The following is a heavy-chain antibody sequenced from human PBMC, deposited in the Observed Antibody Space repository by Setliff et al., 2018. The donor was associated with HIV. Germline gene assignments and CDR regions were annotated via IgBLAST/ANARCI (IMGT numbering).Heavy chain of an antibody. J-gene: IGHJ4*02. CDR3: ASLFSKEVAGDDY. CDR2: INWNGAAT. D-gene: IGHD6-19*01. CDR1: GFTFDDYG. Sequence: PGESLKISCTAFGFTFDDYGMAWVRQAPGKGLEWVSGINWNGAATGYADSVKGRFTISRDNTKNSLYLQMNRLRAEDTALYYCASLFSKEVAGDDYWGQGTMVTVSS. V-gene: IGHV3-20*04.